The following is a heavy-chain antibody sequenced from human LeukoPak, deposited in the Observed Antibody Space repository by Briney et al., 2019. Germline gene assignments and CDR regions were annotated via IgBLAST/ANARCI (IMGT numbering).Heavy chain of an antibody. Sequence: GGSLRLSCAASGFTFSSYAMNWVRQAPGKGLEWVSAISGSGGDTYYADSVKGRFTISRDDSKNTLYLQMNSLKTEDTAVYYCTTDRGIAVRPLFDHWGQGTLVTVSS. CDR1: GFTFSSYA. CDR2: ISGSGGDT. CDR3: TTDRGIAVRPLFDH. D-gene: IGHD6-6*01. V-gene: IGHV3-23*01. J-gene: IGHJ4*02.